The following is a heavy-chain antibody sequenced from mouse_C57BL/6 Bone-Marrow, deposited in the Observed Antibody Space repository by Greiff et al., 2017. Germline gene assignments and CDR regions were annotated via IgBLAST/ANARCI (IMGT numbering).Heavy chain of an antibody. Sequence: EVNVVESGGGLVQSGRSLRLSCATSGFTFSDFYMEWVRQAPGKGLEWIAASRNKANDYTTEYSASVKGRFIVSRDTSHSILYLQMHALRAEDTAIYYSARDACYDYCAMDYWGQGTSVTVSS. CDR2: SRNKANDYTT. V-gene: IGHV7-1*01. CDR3: ARDACYDYCAMDY. J-gene: IGHJ4*01. CDR1: GFTFSDFY.